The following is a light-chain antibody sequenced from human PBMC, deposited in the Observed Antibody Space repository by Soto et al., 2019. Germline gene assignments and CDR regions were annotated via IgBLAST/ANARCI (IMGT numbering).Light chain of an antibody. J-gene: IGKJ5*01. CDR3: QKYYSTPIT. V-gene: IGKV4-1*01. CDR1: QSVLYTYNNKNY. Sequence: DIVMTQSPDSLAVSLGERATINCKSSQSVLYTYNNKNYLTWYHQKPGQPPKLLIYWASTRESGVPDRFSGSASGTDFTLTSISLQAEAVAVYYCQKYYSTPITFGQGTRLEIK. CDR2: WAS.